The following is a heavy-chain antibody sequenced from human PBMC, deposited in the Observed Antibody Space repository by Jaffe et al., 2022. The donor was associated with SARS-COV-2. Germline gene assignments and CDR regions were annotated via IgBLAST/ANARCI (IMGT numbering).Heavy chain of an antibody. D-gene: IGHD6-19*01. Sequence: QLQLQESGPGLVKPSETLSLTCTVSGGSISSSSYYWGWIRQPPGKGLEWIGSIYYSGSTYYNPSLKSRVTISVDTSKNQFSLKLSSVTAADTAVYYCARHGEGGYSSGWFYYFDYWGQGTLVTVSS. CDR2: IYYSGST. J-gene: IGHJ4*02. CDR3: ARHGEGGYSSGWFYYFDY. V-gene: IGHV4-39*01. CDR1: GGSISSSSYY.